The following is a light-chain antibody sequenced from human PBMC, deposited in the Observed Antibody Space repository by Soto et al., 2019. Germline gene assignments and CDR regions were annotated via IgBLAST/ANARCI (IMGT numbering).Light chain of an antibody. CDR2: DAS. CDR3: QQRRNWPPFT. J-gene: IGKJ3*01. V-gene: IGKV3-11*01. Sequence: EIVLTQSPATLSLSPGERATLSCRASQSVSSYLAWYQQKPGQAPRLLIYDASNRATGIPARFSGSGSGTDFNLTISSLEPEDFAVYYCQQRRNWPPFTFGPGTKVDIK. CDR1: QSVSSY.